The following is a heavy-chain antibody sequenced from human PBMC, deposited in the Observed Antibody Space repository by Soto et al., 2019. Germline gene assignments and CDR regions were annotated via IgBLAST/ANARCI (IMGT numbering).Heavy chain of an antibody. Sequence: ASVKVSCKASGYMFTKSAMHWVRQAPGQRLEWMGWISGDSGNTKYSPKLQDRVTITRDTSASTAYMELSSLRSEDTALYYCARVGVAAGNINFDYWGQGILVTVSS. V-gene: IGHV1-3*01. CDR2: ISGDSGNT. D-gene: IGHD6-19*01. J-gene: IGHJ4*01. CDR1: GYMFTKSA. CDR3: ARVGVAAGNINFDY.